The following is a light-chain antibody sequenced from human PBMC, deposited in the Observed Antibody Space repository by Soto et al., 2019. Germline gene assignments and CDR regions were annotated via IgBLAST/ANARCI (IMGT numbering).Light chain of an antibody. J-gene: IGKJ1*01. Sequence: EIVMTQSPGTLSVSPGERVTFSCRASQSVSSNLAWYQQKPGQTPRLLIYGASTRATGSPDRFSASGSATEFTLTISSLQSEDFAVYYCQQYNDWPRTFGQGTKVDIK. CDR1: QSVSSN. CDR2: GAS. CDR3: QQYNDWPRT. V-gene: IGKV3-15*01.